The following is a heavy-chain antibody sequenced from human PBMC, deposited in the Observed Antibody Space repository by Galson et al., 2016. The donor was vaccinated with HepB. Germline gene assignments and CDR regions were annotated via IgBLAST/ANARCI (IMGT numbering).Heavy chain of an antibody. V-gene: IGHV1-69*10. CDR1: GGTFSNYA. J-gene: IGHJ4*02. Sequence: SVKVSCKASGGTFSNYAFSWVRQAPGQGLEWMGAIIPLLNIANYAQKFQGTVTITADKSTSTAYLELSSLRSDDTAVYYCARPDYGDYIKPFDYWGQGTLVTVSS. CDR2: IIPLLNIA. D-gene: IGHD4-17*01. CDR3: ARPDYGDYIKPFDY.